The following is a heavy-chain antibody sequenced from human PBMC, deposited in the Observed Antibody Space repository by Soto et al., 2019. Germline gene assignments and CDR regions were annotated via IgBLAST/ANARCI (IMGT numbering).Heavy chain of an antibody. CDR1: EGSISNSSCY. V-gene: IGHV4-39*01. D-gene: IGHD2-15*01. Sequence: LCLTCTVSEGSISNSSCYRGCIRQPPGKGLEWIGSIYYSGSTYYNPSLKSRVTISVDTSKNQFSLKLSSVTAADTAVYYCARPYCSGGSCPWDNWFDPWGQGTLVTVSS. CDR3: ARPYCSGGSCPWDNWFDP. CDR2: IYYSGST. J-gene: IGHJ5*02.